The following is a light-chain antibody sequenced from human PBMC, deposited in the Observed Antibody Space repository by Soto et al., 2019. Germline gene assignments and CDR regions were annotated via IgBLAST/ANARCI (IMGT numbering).Light chain of an antibody. J-gene: IGKJ4*01. CDR3: QQSYNTPLT. CDR1: QNIPNF. CDR2: ATS. Sequence: DIQMTQSPSSLSASVGDRVTITCRASQNIPNFLNWYQQKPGKAPKLLIYATSSLQSGVPSRFSGSGSGTDFTLTTSSLQPEDFAAYYCQQSYNTPLTFGGGTKVDIK. V-gene: IGKV1-39*01.